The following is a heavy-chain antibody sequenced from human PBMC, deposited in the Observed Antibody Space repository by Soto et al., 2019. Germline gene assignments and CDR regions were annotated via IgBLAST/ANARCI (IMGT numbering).Heavy chain of an antibody. CDR1: GGTFNNYV. Sequence: QVQLVQSGAEVKKPGSSVKVSCRASGGTFNNYVINWVRQAPGQGLEWMAGIIPIFGTANYAQKFQGRVTITADQSTSTAHMGVNSLRSEDTAVYSCGGRWEGTHCVGHFDYWGQGTLVTVSS. J-gene: IGHJ4*02. D-gene: IGHD1-1*01. CDR3: GGRWEGTHCVGHFDY. CDR2: IIPIFGTA. V-gene: IGHV1-69*01.